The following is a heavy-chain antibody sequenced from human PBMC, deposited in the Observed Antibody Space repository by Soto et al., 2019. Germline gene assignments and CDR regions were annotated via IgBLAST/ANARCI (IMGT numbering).Heavy chain of an antibody. V-gene: IGHV3-20*04. CDR1: GFTFDDFG. J-gene: IGHJ4*02. D-gene: IGHD3-3*01. Sequence: EVQLVESGGGVVRPGGSLRLSCAASGFTFDDFGMSWVREAPGKGLEWVAGINWNGATIGYADSVKGRFTISRDNAKNSLYLQMSSLRAEDTALYYCASSNYYDDYWSPYDYWGQGTLVTVPS. CDR3: ASSNYYDDYWSPYDY. CDR2: INWNGATI.